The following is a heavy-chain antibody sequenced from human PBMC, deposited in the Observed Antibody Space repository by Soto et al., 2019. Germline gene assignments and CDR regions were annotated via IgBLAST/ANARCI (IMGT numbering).Heavy chain of an antibody. V-gene: IGHV4-31*03. CDR1: GGSISSGGYD. CDR3: ARHVAVPRTRGFDY. Sequence: SGTLSLTCTVSGGSISSGGYDWSWIRQHPGKGLEWIGEIYHSGTTTYNPSLKSRVIISVDKSASQISLTLNSVTAADTAIYYCARHVAVPRTRGFDYWGQGTPVTVS. D-gene: IGHD2-15*01. J-gene: IGHJ4*02. CDR2: IYHSGTT.